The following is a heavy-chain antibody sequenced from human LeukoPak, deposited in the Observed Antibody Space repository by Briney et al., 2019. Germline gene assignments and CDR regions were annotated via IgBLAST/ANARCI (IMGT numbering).Heavy chain of an antibody. CDR3: AKTIAVAGTEPFDS. CDR2: ISGRGGRT. V-gene: IGHV3-23*01. J-gene: IGHJ4*02. D-gene: IGHD6-19*01. CDR1: GFTFSSYA. Sequence: GGSLRLSCAASGFTFSSYAMNWVRRTPGKGLEWVSSISGRGGRTFFADSVKGRFTISRDNSKNTLYLQMNSLRADDTAVYYCAKTIAVAGTEPFDSWGQGTLVTVSS.